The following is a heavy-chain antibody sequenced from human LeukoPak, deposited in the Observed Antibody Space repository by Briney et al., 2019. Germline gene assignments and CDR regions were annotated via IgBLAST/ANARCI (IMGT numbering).Heavy chain of an antibody. J-gene: IGHJ3*02. Sequence: GASVKVSCKASGYTFTGYYMHWVRQAPGQGLAWMGWINPNSGGTNYAQKFQGWVTMTRDTSISTAYMELSRLRSDDTAVYYCARRYCGGDCYYDAFDIWGQGTMVTVSS. D-gene: IGHD2-21*02. V-gene: IGHV1-2*04. CDR2: INPNSGGT. CDR1: GYTFTGYY. CDR3: ARRYCGGDCYYDAFDI.